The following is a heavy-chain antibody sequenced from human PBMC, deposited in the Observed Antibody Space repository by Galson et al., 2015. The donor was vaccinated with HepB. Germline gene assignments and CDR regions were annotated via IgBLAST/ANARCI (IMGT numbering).Heavy chain of an antibody. V-gene: IGHV1-2*06. CDR3: ARHRKEGYYYDSTYYTSLDY. Sequence: SVKVSCKASGYTFTGYYMHWVRQAPGQGLEWMGRINPNSGGTNYAQKFQGRVTMTRDKSISTAYLQWSSLKASDSAMYYCARHRKEGYYYDSTYYTSLDYWGQGTLVTVSS. CDR1: GYTFTGYY. CDR2: INPNSGGT. J-gene: IGHJ4*02. D-gene: IGHD3-22*01.